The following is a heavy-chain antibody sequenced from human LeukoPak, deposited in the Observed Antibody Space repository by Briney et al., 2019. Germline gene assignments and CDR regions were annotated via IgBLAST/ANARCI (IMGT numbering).Heavy chain of an antibody. Sequence: ASVKVSCKASGYTFTNYAINWVRQAPGQGLEWMGWITTDTGNPTYAHGFTGRFVFSLDTSVTTAYLQITSLKAEDTPVYYCARDGARLDIWGQGTMVSVSS. J-gene: IGHJ3*02. V-gene: IGHV7-4-1*02. CDR2: ITTDTGNP. D-gene: IGHD4/OR15-4a*01. CDR3: ARDGARLDI. CDR1: GYTFTNYA.